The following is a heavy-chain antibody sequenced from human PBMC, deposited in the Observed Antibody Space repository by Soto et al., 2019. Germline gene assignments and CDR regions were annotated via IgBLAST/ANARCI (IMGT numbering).Heavy chain of an antibody. CDR3: ARDRVGRGIFDY. J-gene: IGHJ4*02. Sequence: SETLSLTCTVSGGSISSGGYYWSWIRQHPGKGLEWIGYIYYSGSTYYNPSLKSRVTISVDTSKNQFSLKLSSVTAADTAVYYCARDRVGRGIFDYWGQGTLVTVSS. D-gene: IGHD2-2*01. V-gene: IGHV4-31*03. CDR1: GGSISSGGYY. CDR2: IYYSGST.